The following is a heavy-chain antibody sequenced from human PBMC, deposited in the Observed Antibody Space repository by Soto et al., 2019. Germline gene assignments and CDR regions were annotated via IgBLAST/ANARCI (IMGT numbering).Heavy chain of an antibody. D-gene: IGHD1-1*01. J-gene: IGHJ4*02. V-gene: IGHV3-9*01. CDR2: ISWNSGSI. CDR3: AKDSGLRHYWNIDY. CDR1: GFTFDDYA. Sequence: SLRLSCAASGFTFDDYAMHWVRQAPGKGLEWVSGISWNSGSIGYADSVKGRFTISRDNAKNSLYLQMNSLRAEDTALYYCAKDSGLRHYWNIDYWGQGTLVTVSS.